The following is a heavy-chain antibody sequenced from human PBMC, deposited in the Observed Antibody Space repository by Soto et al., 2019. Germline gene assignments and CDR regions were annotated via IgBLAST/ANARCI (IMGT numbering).Heavy chain of an antibody. Sequence: SETLSLTSAVSGGSISSGGYSWRWIRQPPGKGLEWIGYIYHSGSTYYNPSLKSRVTISVDRSKNQFSLKLSSVTAADTAVYYCARVSGYSGDDYWAPFDYWGQGTLVTVSS. CDR1: GGSISSGGYS. J-gene: IGHJ4*02. D-gene: IGHD5-12*01. CDR3: ARVSGYSGDDYWAPFDY. CDR2: IYHSGST. V-gene: IGHV4-30-2*01.